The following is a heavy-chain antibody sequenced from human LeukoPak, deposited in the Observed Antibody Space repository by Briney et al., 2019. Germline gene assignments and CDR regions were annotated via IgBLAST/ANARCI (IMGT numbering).Heavy chain of an antibody. J-gene: IGHJ4*02. D-gene: IGHD6-19*01. CDR3: ARHLTYASAWYCPDY. Sequence: GESLKISCKASGYSFTSYWISWVRQMPGEGPEWMGRIDPSDSYTNYSPSFQGHVTISADKSINTAYLQWSSLKASDTAMYYCARHLTYASAWYCPDYWGQGTLVTVSS. V-gene: IGHV5-10-1*01. CDR2: IDPSDSYT. CDR1: GYSFTSYW.